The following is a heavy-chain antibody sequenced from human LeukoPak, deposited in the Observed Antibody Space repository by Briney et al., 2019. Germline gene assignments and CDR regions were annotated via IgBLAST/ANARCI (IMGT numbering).Heavy chain of an antibody. D-gene: IGHD3-3*01. J-gene: IGHJ6*03. CDR1: GFTLSSSS. CDR2: ISSDSNYM. Sequence: GGSLRLSCVASGFTLSSSSLSWVRQAPGKGLQWVAAISSDSNYMYYTDSVRGRFTISRDNAKNSLYLQMNSLRVEDTAVYYCARIWSPSGYLRQVKVGHYMDVWGKGTSVTVSS. V-gene: IGHV3-21*06. CDR3: ARIWSPSGYLRQVKVGHYMDV.